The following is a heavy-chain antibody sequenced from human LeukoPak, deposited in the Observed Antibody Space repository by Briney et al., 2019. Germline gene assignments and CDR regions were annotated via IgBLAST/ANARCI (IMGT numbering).Heavy chain of an antibody. CDR2: INHSGST. CDR1: GGSFSGYY. J-gene: IGHJ2*01. V-gene: IGHV4-34*01. D-gene: IGHD4-17*01. CDR3: ARDLFDYGDYVGWYFDL. Sequence: SETLSLTCAVYGGSFSGYYWSWIRQPPGKGLEWIGEINHSGSTNYNPSLKSRVTISVDTSKNQFSLKLSSVTAADTAVYYCARDLFDYGDYVGWYFDLWGRGTLVTVSS.